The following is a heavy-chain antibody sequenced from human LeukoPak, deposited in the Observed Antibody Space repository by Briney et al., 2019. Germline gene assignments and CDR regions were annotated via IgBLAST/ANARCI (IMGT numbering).Heavy chain of an antibody. Sequence: PGGSLRLSCAASGFTFSSNGMSWVRQAPGKGLEWVSAISGSGGSTYYANSVKGRFTISRDNSKNTLYLQMNSLRAEDTAVYYCAKAPFSGAIYYFDGWGQGTLVTDSS. CDR1: GFTFSSNG. D-gene: IGHD5-12*01. J-gene: IGHJ4*02. V-gene: IGHV3-23*01. CDR3: AKAPFSGAIYYFDG. CDR2: ISGSGGST.